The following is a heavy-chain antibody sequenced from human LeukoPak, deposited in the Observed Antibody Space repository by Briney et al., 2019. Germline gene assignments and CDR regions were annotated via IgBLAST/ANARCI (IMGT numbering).Heavy chain of an antibody. CDR2: ISYDGSNK. J-gene: IGHJ6*02. CDR3: ASTTLWSGYFYGMDV. Sequence: GGSLRLSCEASGFTFSSYAMHWVRQAPGKGLEWVAVISYDGSNKYYADSVKGRFTISRDNSKNTLYLQMNSLRAEDTAVYYCASTTLWSGYFYGMDVWGQGTTVTVSS. CDR1: GFTFSSYA. V-gene: IGHV3-30*04. D-gene: IGHD3-3*01.